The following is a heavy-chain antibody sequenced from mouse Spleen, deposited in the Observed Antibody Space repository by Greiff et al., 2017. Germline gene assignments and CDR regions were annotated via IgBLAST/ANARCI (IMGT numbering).Heavy chain of an antibody. D-gene: IGHD1-1*01. V-gene: IGHV5-12-1*01. J-gene: IGHJ2*01. Sequence: EVQLVESGGGLVKPGGSLKLSCAASGFTFSSYYMSWVRQTPEKRLEWVATISSGGGSTYYPDSVKGRFTISRDNAKNTLYLQMSSLNSEDTAVYYCARDLVSYGSSYVDYWGQGTTLTVSS. CDR1: GFTFSSYY. CDR2: ISSGGGST. CDR3: ARDLVSYGSSYVDY.